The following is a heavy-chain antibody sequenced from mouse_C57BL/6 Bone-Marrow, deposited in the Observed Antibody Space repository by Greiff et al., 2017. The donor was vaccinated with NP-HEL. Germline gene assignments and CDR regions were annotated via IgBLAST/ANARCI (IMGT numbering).Heavy chain of an antibody. CDR3: ARDYYCRYFDY. D-gene: IGHD1-1*01. CDR2: ISTGGSYT. V-gene: IGHV5-6*01. Sequence: EVQLVESGGDLVKPGGSLKLSCAASGFTFSSYGMSWVRQTPDKRLEWVATISTGGSYTYYPDSVKGRFTISRDNATNTLYLQMSSLKSEDSAMYYCARDYYCRYFDYWGQGTTLTVSS. CDR1: GFTFSSYG. J-gene: IGHJ2*01.